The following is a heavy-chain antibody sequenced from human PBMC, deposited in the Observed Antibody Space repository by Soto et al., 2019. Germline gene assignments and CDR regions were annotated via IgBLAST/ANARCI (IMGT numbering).Heavy chain of an antibody. CDR2: IYSGGST. CDR1: EFTVSSNY. Sequence: PGGSLRLSCAASEFTVSSNYMSWVRQAPGKGLEWVSVIYSGGSTYYADSVEGRFTISRDNSKNTLYLQMNSLRAEDTAVYYCARDSGYYPSSAFDIWGQGTMVTVSS. D-gene: IGHD3-22*01. J-gene: IGHJ3*02. V-gene: IGHV3-53*01. CDR3: ARDSGYYPSSAFDI.